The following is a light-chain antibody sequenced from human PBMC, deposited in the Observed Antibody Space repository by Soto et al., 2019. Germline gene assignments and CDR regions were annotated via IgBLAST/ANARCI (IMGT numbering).Light chain of an antibody. CDR2: KAS. V-gene: IGKV1-5*03. CDR1: QSIRSW. CDR3: QQYDSYSRT. Sequence: DIQMTQSPSTLSASVGDRVTITCRASQSIRSWLAWYQQKPGKAPKLLIYKASSLESGVPSRFSGSGSGTESTLTISSLQPDDFATYYCQQYDSYSRTFGQGTKVEIK. J-gene: IGKJ1*01.